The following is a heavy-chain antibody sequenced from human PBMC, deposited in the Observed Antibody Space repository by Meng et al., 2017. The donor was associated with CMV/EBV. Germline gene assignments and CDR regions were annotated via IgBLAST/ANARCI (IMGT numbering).Heavy chain of an antibody. CDR1: GFTFSSYA. V-gene: IGHV3-30-3*01. J-gene: IGHJ6*02. D-gene: IGHD2-2*02. CDR3: ARDGVPAAIYYYGMDV. CDR2: ISYDGSNK. Sequence: GESLKISCAASGFTFSSYAMHWVRQAPGKGLEWVAVISYDGSNKYYADSVKGRFTISRDKSKNTLYLQMNSLRAEDTAVYYCARDGVPAAIYYYGMDVWGQGTTVTVSS.